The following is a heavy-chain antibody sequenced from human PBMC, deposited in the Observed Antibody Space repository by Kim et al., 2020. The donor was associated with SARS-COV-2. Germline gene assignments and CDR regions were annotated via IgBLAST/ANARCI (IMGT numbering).Heavy chain of an antibody. Sequence: GGSLRLSCAASGFTFSSCAIHWVRQAPGKGLEWVAVISYDGINKNYSDSVKGRFTISRDNSKNTLYLHMNSLRAEDTALYYCARDPGSRLRGLTYSYYGMDVWGQGTTVTVSS. CDR2: ISYDGINK. CDR3: ARDPGSRLRGLTYSYYGMDV. CDR1: GFTFSSCA. V-gene: IGHV3-30-3*01. J-gene: IGHJ6*02. D-gene: IGHD3-10*01.